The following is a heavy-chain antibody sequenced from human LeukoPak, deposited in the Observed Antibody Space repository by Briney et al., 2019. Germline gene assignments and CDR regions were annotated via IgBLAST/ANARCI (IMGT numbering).Heavy chain of an antibody. D-gene: IGHD2-21*02. V-gene: IGHV1-69*13. Sequence: SVKVSCKASGGTFSIYAISWVRQAPGQGLEWMGGIIPIFGTANYAQKFQGRVTITADESTSTAYMELSSLRSEDTAVYYCARDAYCGGDCYSFAFDIWGQGTMVTVSS. CDR1: GGTFSIYA. CDR3: ARDAYCGGDCYSFAFDI. J-gene: IGHJ3*02. CDR2: IIPIFGTA.